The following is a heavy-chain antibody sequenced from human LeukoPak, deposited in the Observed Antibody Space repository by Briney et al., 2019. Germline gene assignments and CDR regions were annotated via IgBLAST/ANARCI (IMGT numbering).Heavy chain of an antibody. J-gene: IGHJ4*02. CDR3: ARNGGDYYDSSGYYFVFDY. D-gene: IGHD3-22*01. V-gene: IGHV4-34*01. Sequence: PSETLSLTCAVYGGSFSGYYWSWIRQPPGKGLEWIGEINHSGSTNYNPSLKSRVTISVDTSKNQFSLKLSPVTAADTAVYYCARNGGDYYDSSGYYFVFDYWGQGTLVTVSS. CDR1: GGSFSGYY. CDR2: INHSGST.